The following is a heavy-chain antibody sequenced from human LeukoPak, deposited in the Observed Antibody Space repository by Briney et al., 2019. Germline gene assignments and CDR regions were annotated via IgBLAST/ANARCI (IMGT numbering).Heavy chain of an antibody. J-gene: IGHJ4*02. V-gene: IGHV3-48*03. CDR3: AREKPYGDYADFDY. D-gene: IGHD4-17*01. CDR1: GFTFSSYE. CDR2: ISSSGSTI. Sequence: GGSLRLSCAASGFTFSSYEMNWVRQAPGKGLEWVSYISSSGSTIYYADSVKGRFTISRDNAKNSLYLQMNSLRAEDTAVYYCAREKPYGDYADFDYWGQGTLVTVSS.